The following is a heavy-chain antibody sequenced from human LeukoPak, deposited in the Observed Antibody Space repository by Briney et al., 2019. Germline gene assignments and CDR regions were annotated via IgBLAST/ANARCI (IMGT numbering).Heavy chain of an antibody. CDR2: INPGNGNT. V-gene: IGHV1-3*01. D-gene: IGHD2-15*01. Sequence: ASVKVSCKASGYTFTSYAMHWVRQAPGQRLEWMGCINPGNGNTKYSQKFQGRVTITRDTSASTAYMELSSLRSEDTAVYYCGRDKSGYCSGGSCYPLFRYWGQGTLITVSS. CDR3: GRDKSGYCSGGSCYPLFRY. CDR1: GYTFTSYA. J-gene: IGHJ4*02.